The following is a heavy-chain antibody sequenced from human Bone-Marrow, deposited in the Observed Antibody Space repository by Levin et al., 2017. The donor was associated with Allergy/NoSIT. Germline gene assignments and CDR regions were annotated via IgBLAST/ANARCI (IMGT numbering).Heavy chain of an antibody. D-gene: IGHD4-23*01. J-gene: IGHJ4*02. Sequence: ASVKVSCKASGYTFTGYYMHWVRQAPGQGLEWMGRINPNSGGTSFAQKFQGRVTMARDTSINTAYMELTSLRSDDTAVYYLAKERGNGYWYYDYWGQGTLVTVSS. CDR1: GYTFTGYY. CDR2: INPNSGGT. V-gene: IGHV1-2*06. CDR3: AKERGNGYWYYDY.